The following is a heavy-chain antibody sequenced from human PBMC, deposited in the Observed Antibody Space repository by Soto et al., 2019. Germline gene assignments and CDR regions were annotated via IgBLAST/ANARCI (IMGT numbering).Heavy chain of an antibody. CDR1: GDTISTGGYT. J-gene: IGHJ4*02. CDR2: TYHSGNP. D-gene: IGHD3-22*01. Sequence: SETLSLTCDVSGDTISTGGYTWAWIRQPPGKALEWIGHTYHSGNPYYNPSLKSRVTISVDTSKNQFSLKLSSVTAADTAVYYCARVTLSLVYYYDSSGYYSAPYYFDYWGQGTLVTVSS. CDR3: ARVTLSLVYYYDSSGYYSAPYYFDY. V-gene: IGHV4-30-2*05.